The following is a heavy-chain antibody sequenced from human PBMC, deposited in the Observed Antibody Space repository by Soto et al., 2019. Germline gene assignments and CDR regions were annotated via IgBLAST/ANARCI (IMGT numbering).Heavy chain of an antibody. D-gene: IGHD6-13*01. CDR3: ARGGSRGAAAGTGVDY. J-gene: IGHJ4*02. CDR1: GGSISSYY. V-gene: IGHV4-59*01. Sequence: SETLSLTCTVSGGSISSYYWSWIRQPPGKGLEWIGYIYYSGSTNYNPSLKSRVTISVDTSKNQFSLKLGSVTAADTAVYYCARGGSRGAAAGTGVDYWGQGTLVTVSS. CDR2: IYYSGST.